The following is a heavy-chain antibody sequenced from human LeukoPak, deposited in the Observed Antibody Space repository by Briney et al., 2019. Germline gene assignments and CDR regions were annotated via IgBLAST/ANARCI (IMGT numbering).Heavy chain of an antibody. CDR1: GGYISSYY. CDR3: ARVYHDILTGASPRDAFDI. D-gene: IGHD3-9*01. Sequence: SETLSLTCTVSGGYISSYYWSWMRQPPGKGLEWIGYIYYSGSTNYNPSLKSRVTISVDTSKNQFSLKLSSVTAADTAVYYCARVYHDILTGASPRDAFDIWGQGTMVTVSS. CDR2: IYYSGST. V-gene: IGHV4-59*01. J-gene: IGHJ3*02.